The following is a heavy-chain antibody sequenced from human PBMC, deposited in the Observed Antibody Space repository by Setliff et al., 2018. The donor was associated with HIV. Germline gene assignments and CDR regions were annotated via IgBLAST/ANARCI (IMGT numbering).Heavy chain of an antibody. D-gene: IGHD3-10*01. Sequence: PSETLSLTCTVSDDSIKSDNYYWSWVRQPAGKGLEWIGRVYITGRIHYNPSLKSRVSLSIDTSKNQFSLNLRSVTAADSAIYYCARDVRWELFPGYLFYYYMDVWGTGTTVTVSS. CDR1: DDSIKSDNYY. V-gene: IGHV4-61*02. J-gene: IGHJ6*03. CDR3: ARDVRWELFPGYLFYYYMDV. CDR2: VYITGRI.